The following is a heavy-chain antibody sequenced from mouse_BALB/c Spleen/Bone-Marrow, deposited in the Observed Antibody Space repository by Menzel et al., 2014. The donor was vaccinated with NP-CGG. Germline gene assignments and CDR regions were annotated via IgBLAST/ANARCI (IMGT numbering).Heavy chain of an antibody. CDR3: ARLGDYDAFAY. CDR1: GYTFTSYW. D-gene: IGHD2-4*01. Sequence: QVQLQQSGAELAKPGASVKMSRKASGYTFTSYWMHWVKQRPGQGLEWIGYINPSTGYTEYNQKFKDKATLTADKSSSTAYMQLSSLTSEDSAVYYCARLGDYDAFAYWGQGTLVTVSA. J-gene: IGHJ3*01. CDR2: INPSTGYT. V-gene: IGHV1-7*01.